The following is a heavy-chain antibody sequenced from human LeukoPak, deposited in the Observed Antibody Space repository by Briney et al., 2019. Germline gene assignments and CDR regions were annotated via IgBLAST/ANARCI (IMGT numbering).Heavy chain of an antibody. CDR3: ARYSTETAFNI. Sequence: PSETLSLTCNVSGGSIGSYSWSWIRQPPGKGLEWIGYIYYSGSTNYNPSLKSRVTISVDTSKNQFSLKLSSVTAADTAVYYCARYSTETAFNIWGQGTMVTVSP. V-gene: IGHV4-59*01. CDR1: GGSIGSYS. J-gene: IGHJ3*02. CDR2: IYYSGST. D-gene: IGHD2-21*01.